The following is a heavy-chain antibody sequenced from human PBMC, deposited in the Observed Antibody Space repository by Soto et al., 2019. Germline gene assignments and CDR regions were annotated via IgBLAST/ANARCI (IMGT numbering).Heavy chain of an antibody. CDR3: ARDYSDAFDI. D-gene: IGHD3-16*01. CDR2: MNPNSGNT. Sequence: ASAKVSRKASGYTFTSYDINWVRQATGQGLEWMGIMNPNSGNTSYAQKFQGRVTMTRDTSTSTVYMELSSLRSEDTAVYYCARDYSDAFDIWGQGTMVTVSS. V-gene: IGHV1-8*01. CDR1: GYTFTSYD. J-gene: IGHJ3*02.